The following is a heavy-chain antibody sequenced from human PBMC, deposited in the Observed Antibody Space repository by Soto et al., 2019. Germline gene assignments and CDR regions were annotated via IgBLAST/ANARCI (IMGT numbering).Heavy chain of an antibody. J-gene: IGHJ4*02. CDR3: TRAAWFPSLSFY. CDR2: ISSSGSTA. CDR1: GFTFSRFE. V-gene: IGHV3-48*03. D-gene: IGHD3-10*01. Sequence: PGGSLRLSCAASGFTFSRFELHWVRQAPGKGLEWISYISSSGSTAYYASSAEGRFTISRDNANNSVYLQMDSLRAEDTALYHCTRAAWFPSLSFYWGQGALVTVSS.